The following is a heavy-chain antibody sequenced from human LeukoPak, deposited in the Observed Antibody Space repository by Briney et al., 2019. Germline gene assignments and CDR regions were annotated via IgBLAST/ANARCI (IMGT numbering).Heavy chain of an antibody. CDR2: ISYIGST. CDR1: GGSFSILY. J-gene: IGHJ3*02. D-gene: IGHD4-17*01. Sequence: PSETLSLTCTVSGGSFSILYWSWIRQPPGKGLEWIGYISYIGSTNYNPSLKSRVTISVDTSKKQFSLKLSSVTAADTAVYYCARDPTTVTKGLDIWGQGTMVTVSS. V-gene: IGHV4-59*11. CDR3: ARDPTTVTKGLDI.